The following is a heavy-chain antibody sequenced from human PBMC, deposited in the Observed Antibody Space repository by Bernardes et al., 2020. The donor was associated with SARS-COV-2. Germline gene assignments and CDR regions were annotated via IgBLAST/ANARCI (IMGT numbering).Heavy chain of an antibody. V-gene: IGHV1-24*01. D-gene: IGHD3-10*01. J-gene: IGHJ6*02. CDR2: FDPEDGET. CDR1: GYTLTELS. Sequence: ASVKVSCKVSGYTLTELSMHWVRQAPGKGLEWMGGFDPEDGETIYAQKFQGRVTMTEDTSTDTAYMELSSLRSEDTAVYYCATAPTVRGVITNYYYYYGMDVWVQGTTGTVSS. CDR3: ATAPTVRGVITNYYYYYGMDV.